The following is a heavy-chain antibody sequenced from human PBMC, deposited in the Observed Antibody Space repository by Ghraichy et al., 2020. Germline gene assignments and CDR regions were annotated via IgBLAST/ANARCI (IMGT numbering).Heavy chain of an antibody. V-gene: IGHV3-9*01. CDR1: GFTFDDYA. CDR2: ISWNSGSI. CDR3: AKDRYYYDSNGDAFDI. Sequence: GGSLRLSCAASGFTFDDYAMHWVRQAPGKGLEWVSGISWNSGSIGYADSVKGRFTISRDNAKNSLYLQMNSLRAEDTALYYCAKDRYYYDSNGDAFDIWGQGTMVTVSS. D-gene: IGHD3-22*01. J-gene: IGHJ3*02.